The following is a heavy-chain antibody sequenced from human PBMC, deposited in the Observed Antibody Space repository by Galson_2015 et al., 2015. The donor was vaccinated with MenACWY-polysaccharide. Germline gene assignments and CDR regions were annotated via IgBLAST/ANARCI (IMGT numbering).Heavy chain of an antibody. J-gene: IGHJ4*02. CDR3: ALARGEPPGDFDY. D-gene: IGHD3-16*01. V-gene: IGHV2-70*01. CDR2: NAWDEDK. CDR1: GFSLSIRRMS. Sequence: PALVTPPPTLTLPCPFSGFSLSIRRMSVSWIRQPPGKALEWLEFNAWDEDKYYSTSMKTRLTISKDTSKNQVDLTITNMDPVDTSTYYRALARGEPPGDFDYWGQGTLVTVSS.